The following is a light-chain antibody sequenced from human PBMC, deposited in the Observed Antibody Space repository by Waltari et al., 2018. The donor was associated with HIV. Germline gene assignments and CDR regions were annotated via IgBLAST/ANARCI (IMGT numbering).Light chain of an antibody. CDR1: SSNIGSNY. J-gene: IGLJ2*01. Sequence: QSVLTQPPSASGNPGQRVTISCSGSSSNIGSNYVYWYPHLPGAAPKLLLYRNNQRPSAVPHRFSCSNSGSSASLAISGLRSEDDADYYCAAWRNSLSLLFCGGTNLTVL. CDR2: RNN. CDR3: AAWRNSLSLL. V-gene: IGLV1-47*01.